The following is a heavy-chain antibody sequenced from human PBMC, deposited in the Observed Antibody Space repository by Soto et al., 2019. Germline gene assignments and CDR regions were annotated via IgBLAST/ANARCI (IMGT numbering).Heavy chain of an antibody. CDR3: ARDRSGTAIDY. J-gene: IGHJ4*02. V-gene: IGHV1-69*01. Sequence: QVHLVQSGAEVKKPGSSVKVSCKASRGTFSSYAISWVRQATGQGLEWMGGIIPIFGTANYAQKFQGRVTITADESTSTAYMELSSLRSEDTAVYYCARDRSGTAIDYWGQGTLVTVPS. CDR1: RGTFSSYA. CDR2: IIPIFGTA. D-gene: IGHD1-1*01.